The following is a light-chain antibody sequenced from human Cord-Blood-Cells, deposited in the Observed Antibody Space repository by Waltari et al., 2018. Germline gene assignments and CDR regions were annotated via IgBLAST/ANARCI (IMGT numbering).Light chain of an antibody. J-gene: IGKJ5*01. V-gene: IGKV3-11*01. CDR2: DAS. CDR3: QQRSNWPIT. CDR1: QSVSSY. Sequence: EIVFTQSPATLSLSPGEIATPACRASQSVSSYLAWYQQKPGQAPRLLIYDASNRATGIPTRFSGSGSGTDFTLTISSLEPEDCAVYYCQQRSNWPITFGQGTRLGIK.